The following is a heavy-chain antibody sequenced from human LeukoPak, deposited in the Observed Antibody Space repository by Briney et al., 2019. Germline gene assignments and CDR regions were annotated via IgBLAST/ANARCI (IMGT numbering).Heavy chain of an antibody. V-gene: IGHV4-38-2*02. CDR3: ARMVYSSGWYMEGFDY. J-gene: IGHJ4*02. CDR2: IYHSGST. D-gene: IGHD6-19*01. Sequence: SETMSLTCTVSGYSISSGYYWGWIRPPPGKGLEGIGSIYHSGSTYYNPSLKSRVTISVDTSNNQFSLKLSSVTAADTAVYYCARMVYSSGWYMEGFDYWGQGTLVTVSS. CDR1: GYSISSGYY.